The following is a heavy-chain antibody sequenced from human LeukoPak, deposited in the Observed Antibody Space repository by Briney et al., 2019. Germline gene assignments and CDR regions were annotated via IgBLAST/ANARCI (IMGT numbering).Heavy chain of an antibody. D-gene: IGHD1-26*01. CDR3: ATYSGTYRDH. J-gene: IGHJ4*02. Sequence: GGSLRLSCAGSGLIFSSYNMNSVRETPGKGREWVSSIRTAGKHIYYADSVRDRFAISRDDAKNSLYLQMNNLGVDDTAVYYCATYSGTYRDHWGQGTLVTVSS. CDR1: GLIFSSYN. CDR2: IRTAGKHI. V-gene: IGHV3-21*06.